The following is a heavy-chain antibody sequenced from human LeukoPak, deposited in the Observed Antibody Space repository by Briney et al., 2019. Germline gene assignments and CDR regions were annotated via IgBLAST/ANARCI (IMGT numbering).Heavy chain of an antibody. V-gene: IGHV3-48*01. Sequence: PGGSLRLSCAASGYTFSTYSMNWVRQAPGKGLEWVSYISDDSGTIYYADSVKGRFTISRDNAKNSLYLQMNSLRAEDTAVYYCATYSGAHHKTFDSWGQGTLVTVSS. CDR3: ATYSGAHHKTFDS. D-gene: IGHD1-26*01. CDR2: ISDDSGTI. CDR1: GYTFSTYS. J-gene: IGHJ4*02.